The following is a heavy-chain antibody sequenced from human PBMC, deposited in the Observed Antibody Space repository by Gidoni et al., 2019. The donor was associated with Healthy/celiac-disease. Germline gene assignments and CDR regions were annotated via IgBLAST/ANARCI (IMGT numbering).Heavy chain of an antibody. Sequence: GSTYYNPSVKSRVTISVNTSKNQFSLKLVSVTAADTAVNYCARDPLVKGFDIWGQGTMVTVSS. V-gene: IGHV4-31*02. CDR3: ARDPLVKGFDI. CDR2: GST. J-gene: IGHJ3*02. D-gene: IGHD3-22*01.